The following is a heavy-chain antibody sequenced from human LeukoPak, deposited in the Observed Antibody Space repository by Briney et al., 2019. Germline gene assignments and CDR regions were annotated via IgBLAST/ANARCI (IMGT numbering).Heavy chain of an antibody. V-gene: IGHV3-33*01. D-gene: IGHD3-3*01. CDR3: ARDGALTIFGVVMDV. CDR2: IWYDGSNK. J-gene: IGHJ6*02. CDR1: GFTFSSYG. Sequence: GGSLRLSCAASGFTFSSYGMHWVRQAPGKGLEWVAVIWYDGSNKYYADSVRGRFTISRDNSKNTLYLQMNSLRAEDTAVYYCARDGALTIFGVVMDVWGQGTTVTVSS.